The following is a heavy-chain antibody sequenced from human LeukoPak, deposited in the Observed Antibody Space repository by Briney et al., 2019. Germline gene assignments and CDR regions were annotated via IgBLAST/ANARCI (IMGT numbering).Heavy chain of an antibody. Sequence: TGGSLRLSCAASGFTFSGYDMQWVRQAPGKGLEWVSGISRSGPTYYRDSVKGRFTISTENSKDTLYLQMDSLRAEDTATYYCAKGESFAFAMWGQGTVVTVSS. CDR1: GFTFSGYD. V-gene: IGHV3-23*01. CDR3: AKGESFAFAM. CDR2: ISRSGPT. J-gene: IGHJ3*02.